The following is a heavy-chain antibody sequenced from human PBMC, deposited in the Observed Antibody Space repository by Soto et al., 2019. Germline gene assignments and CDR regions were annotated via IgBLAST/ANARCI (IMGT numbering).Heavy chain of an antibody. D-gene: IGHD2-15*01. Sequence: EVPLVESGGGLVQPGGSLRLSCAASGFTFSSYWMHWVRQAPGKGLVWVSRINSDGSSTTYADSVKGRFTISRDNAKNPLYLQLNSLRAEDTAVYYCARDQGYCSGGSCYVAGYWGQGTLVTVSS. V-gene: IGHV3-74*01. CDR1: GFTFSSYW. J-gene: IGHJ4*02. CDR2: INSDGSST. CDR3: ARDQGYCSGGSCYVAGY.